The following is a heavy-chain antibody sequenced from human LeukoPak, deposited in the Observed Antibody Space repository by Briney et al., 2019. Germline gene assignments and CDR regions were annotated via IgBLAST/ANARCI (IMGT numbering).Heavy chain of an antibody. J-gene: IGHJ3*02. Sequence: TGGSLRLSCTASGFTFSDYYMSWIRQAPGKGLEWVSYISTSGSTIYYGDSVKGRFTISRDNAKNSLYLQMNSLRAEDTAVYYCAKASGSYGSDAFDIWGQGTMVTVSS. CDR2: ISTSGSTI. CDR1: GFTFSDYY. V-gene: IGHV3-11*04. D-gene: IGHD1-26*01. CDR3: AKASGSYGSDAFDI.